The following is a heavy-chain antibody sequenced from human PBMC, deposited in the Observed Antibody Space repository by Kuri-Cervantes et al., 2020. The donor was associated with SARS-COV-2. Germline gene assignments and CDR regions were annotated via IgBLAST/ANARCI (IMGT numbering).Heavy chain of an antibody. J-gene: IGHJ4*02. D-gene: IGHD5-18*01. CDR2: ISGSGGST. CDR3: ATDTAMVDY. V-gene: IGHV3-23*01. Sequence: GESLKISCAASGFTFSSYAMSWVRQAPGKGLEWVSAISGSGGSTYYADSVTGRLTISRDNARNSLSLQMNSLRAEDTAMYYCATDTAMVDYWGQGTLVTVSS. CDR1: GFTFSSYA.